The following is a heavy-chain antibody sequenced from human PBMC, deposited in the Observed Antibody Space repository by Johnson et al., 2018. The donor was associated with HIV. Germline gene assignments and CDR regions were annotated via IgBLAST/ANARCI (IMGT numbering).Heavy chain of an antibody. D-gene: IGHD3-3*01. CDR2: ISYDGSNK. J-gene: IGHJ3*02. CDR1: GFTFSSYA. CDR3: AKARFLEHAFDI. V-gene: IGHV3-30*04. Sequence: QVQLVESGGGVVQPGRSLRLSCAASGFTFSSYAMHWVRQAPGKGLEWVTLISYDGSNKYYADSVKGRFTISRDNSKNTLYLQMNSLRAEDTAVYYCAKARFLEHAFDIWGQGTMVTVSS.